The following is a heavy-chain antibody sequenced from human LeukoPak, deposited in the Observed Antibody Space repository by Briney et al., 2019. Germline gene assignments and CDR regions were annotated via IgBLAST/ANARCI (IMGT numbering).Heavy chain of an antibody. Sequence: PSETLSLTCAVSGYSISSGYYWSWIRQPAGKALEWIATVHHSGMTYYNPSLKSRVTISVDTSKNQFSLKLSSVTAAGTAVYYCARYTGSSWGHSFDYWGLGILVTVSS. CDR1: GYSISSGYY. CDR2: VHHSGMT. CDR3: ARYTGSSWGHSFDY. J-gene: IGHJ4*02. V-gene: IGHV4-38-2*01. D-gene: IGHD3-3*01.